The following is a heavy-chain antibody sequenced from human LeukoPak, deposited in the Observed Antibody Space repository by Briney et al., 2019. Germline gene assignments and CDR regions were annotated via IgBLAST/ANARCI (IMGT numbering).Heavy chain of an antibody. Sequence: SETLSLTCTVSGGSITGYYWSWIRQPPGKGLEWIGYIYYSGSTNYNPSLKSRVTISIDTSKNQFSLKLSSVTAADTAVYYCAREEVGTGSVDYWGQGTLVTVSS. CDR3: AREEVGTGSVDY. CDR1: GGSITGYY. D-gene: IGHD1-1*01. CDR2: IYYSGST. V-gene: IGHV4-59*12. J-gene: IGHJ4*02.